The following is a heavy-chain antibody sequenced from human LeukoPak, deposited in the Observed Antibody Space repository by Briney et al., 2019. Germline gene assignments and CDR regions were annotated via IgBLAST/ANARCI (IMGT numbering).Heavy chain of an antibody. CDR2: ISAYNGNT. Sequence: ASVKVSCKASGYTFTSYGISWVRQAPGQGLEWMGWISAYNGNTNYAQKLQGRVTMTTDTSTSTAYMELRSLRSDDTAAYYCARDVSYYDSSGTGWDVWGQGTTVTVSS. V-gene: IGHV1-18*01. D-gene: IGHD3-22*01. CDR1: GYTFTSYG. CDR3: ARDVSYYDSSGTGWDV. J-gene: IGHJ6*02.